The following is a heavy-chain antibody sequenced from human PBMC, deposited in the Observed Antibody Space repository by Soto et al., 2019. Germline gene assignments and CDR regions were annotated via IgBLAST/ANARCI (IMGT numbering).Heavy chain of an antibody. CDR2: ISYDGSNK. V-gene: IGHV3-30*18. J-gene: IGHJ4*02. D-gene: IGHD3-22*01. CDR1: GFTFSSYG. CDR3: AKDVHSSGYSYYFDY. Sequence: QVQLVESGGGVVQPGRSLRLSCAASGFTFSSYGMHWVRQAPGKGLEWVAVISYDGSNKYYADSVKGRFTISRDNSKNTLYLQMNSLRAEDTAVYYCAKDVHSSGYSYYFDYWGQGTLVTVSS.